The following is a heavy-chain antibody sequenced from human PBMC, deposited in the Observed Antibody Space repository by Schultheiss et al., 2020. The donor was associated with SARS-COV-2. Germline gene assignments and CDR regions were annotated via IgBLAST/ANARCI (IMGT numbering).Heavy chain of an antibody. V-gene: IGHV3-23*01. CDR1: GFTFSSYA. D-gene: IGHD6-6*01. J-gene: IGHJ1*01. CDR2: ISGSGGST. Sequence: GESLKISCAASGFTFSSYAMSWVRQAPGKGLEWVSAISGSGGSTYYADSVKGRFTISRDNAKNSLYLQMNSLRAEDTAVYYCARDLRSSGEYFQHWGQGTLVTVSS. CDR3: ARDLRSSGEYFQH.